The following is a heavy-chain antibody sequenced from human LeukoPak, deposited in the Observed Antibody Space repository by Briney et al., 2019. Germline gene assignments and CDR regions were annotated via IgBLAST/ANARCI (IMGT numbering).Heavy chain of an antibody. D-gene: IGHD3-3*01. CDR2: ISAHNGNT. CDR1: GYTFTSYG. V-gene: IGHV1-18*01. Sequence: ASVKVSCKASGYTFTSYGISWVRQAPGQGLEWMGWISAHNGNTNYAQKLQGRVTMTTDTSTSTAYMELRSLRSDDTAVYYCAREGGGYDFWSGFSWFDPWGQGTLVTVSS. J-gene: IGHJ5*02. CDR3: AREGGGYDFWSGFSWFDP.